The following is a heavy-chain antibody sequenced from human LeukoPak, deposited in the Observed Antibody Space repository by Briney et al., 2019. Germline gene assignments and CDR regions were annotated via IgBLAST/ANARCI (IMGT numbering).Heavy chain of an antibody. CDR1: GYAFTDYY. V-gene: IGHV1-2*02. D-gene: IGHD1-26*01. J-gene: IGHJ4*02. Sequence: VASVKVSCKASGYAFTDYYTHWVRQAPGQGLEWMGWINPSSGATNYAQKFQGRVTMTRDTSISTAYMELSRLRSDDTAVFYCARWSGSSGNWGQGTLVTVSS. CDR3: ARWSGSSGN. CDR2: INPSSGAT.